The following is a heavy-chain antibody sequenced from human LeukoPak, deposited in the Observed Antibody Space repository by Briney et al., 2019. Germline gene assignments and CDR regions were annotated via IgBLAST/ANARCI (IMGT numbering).Heavy chain of an antibody. Sequence: PGGSLRLSCAASGFTFSSYGMHWVRQAPGRGLEWVGFIRSKAYGGTTEYAASVKGRFTISRDDSKSIAYLQMNSLKTEDTAVYYCTRMVNYGDYFDYWGQGTLVTVSS. J-gene: IGHJ4*02. D-gene: IGHD4/OR15-4a*01. CDR1: GFTFSSYG. V-gene: IGHV3-49*04. CDR3: TRMVNYGDYFDY. CDR2: IRSKAYGGTT.